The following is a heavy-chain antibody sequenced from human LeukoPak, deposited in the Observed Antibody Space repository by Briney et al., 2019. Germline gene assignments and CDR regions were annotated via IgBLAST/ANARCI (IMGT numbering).Heavy chain of an antibody. D-gene: IGHD3-22*01. J-gene: IGHJ5*02. CDR1: GGSISSSSYY. CDR3: ARVNYDSNGYYYWFDP. Sequence: SETLSLTCTVSGGSISSSSYYWSWIRQPPGKGLEWIGYIYYSGSTNYNPSLKSRVTISVDTSKNQFSLKPSSVTAADTAVYYCARVNYDSNGYYYWFDPWGQGTLVTVSS. CDR2: IYYSGST. V-gene: IGHV4-61*01.